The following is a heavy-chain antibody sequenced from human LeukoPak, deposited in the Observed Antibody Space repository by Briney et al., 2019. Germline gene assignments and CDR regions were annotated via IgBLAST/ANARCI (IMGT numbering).Heavy chain of an antibody. D-gene: IGHD3-22*01. CDR3: AIDSSGYAYYYYYGMDV. CDR1: GYTFTSYD. CDR2: MNLNSGNT. Sequence: ASVKVSCKASGYTFTSYDINWVRQATGQGLEWMGWMNLNSGNTGYAQKFQGRVTMTRNTSISTAYMELSSLRSEDTAVYYCAIDSSGYAYYYYYGMDVWGQGTTVTVSS. V-gene: IGHV1-8*01. J-gene: IGHJ6*02.